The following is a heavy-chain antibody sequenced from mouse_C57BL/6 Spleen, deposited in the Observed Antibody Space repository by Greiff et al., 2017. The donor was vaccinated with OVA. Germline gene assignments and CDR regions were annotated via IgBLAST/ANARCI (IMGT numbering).Heavy chain of an antibody. D-gene: IGHD2-12*01. CDR3: TRDSDWYFDV. J-gene: IGHJ1*03. CDR1: GFTFSSYA. CDR2: ISSGGDYI. Sequence: EVKLQESGEGLVKPGGSLKLSCAASGFTFSSYAMSWVRQTPEKRLEWVAYISSGGDYIYYADTVKGRFTISRDNARNTLYLQMSSLKSEDTAMYYCTRDSDWYFDVWGTGTTVTVSS. V-gene: IGHV5-9-1*02.